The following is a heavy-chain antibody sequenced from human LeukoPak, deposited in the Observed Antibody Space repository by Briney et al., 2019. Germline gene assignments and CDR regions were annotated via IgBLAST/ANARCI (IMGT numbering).Heavy chain of an antibody. D-gene: IGHD6-13*01. CDR1: GGSFSGYY. CDR2: INHSGST. J-gene: IGHJ4*02. Sequence: PSETRSLTCAVYGGSFSGYYWSSIRQPPGKGLEWIGEINHSGSTNYNPSLKSRVTISVDTSKNQFSLKLSSVTAADTAVYYCARGSQYSSSWYEVVGYYFDYWGQGTLVTVSS. CDR3: ARGSQYSSSWYEVVGYYFDY. V-gene: IGHV4-34*01.